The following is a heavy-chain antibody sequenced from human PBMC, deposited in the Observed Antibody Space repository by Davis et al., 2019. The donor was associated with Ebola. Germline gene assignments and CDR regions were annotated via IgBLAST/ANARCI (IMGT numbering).Heavy chain of an antibody. V-gene: IGHV3-30*03. CDR3: ARDGEYCTNGICSTYFDN. D-gene: IGHD2-8*01. Sequence: PGGSLRLSCAASGFIVSDKYMSWVRQAPGKGLEWVAVISYDGSKTYYADSVKGRFTLSRDNSKNTLYLQMNNLRAEDTAVYYCARDGEYCTNGICSTYFDNWGQGTLVTVSS. J-gene: IGHJ4*02. CDR1: GFIVSDKY. CDR2: ISYDGSKT.